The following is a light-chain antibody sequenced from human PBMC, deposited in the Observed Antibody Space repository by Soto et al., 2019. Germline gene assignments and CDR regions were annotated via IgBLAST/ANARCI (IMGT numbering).Light chain of an antibody. V-gene: IGKV1-5*03. CDR1: QSVSTW. CDR3: QQYNSNPLT. J-gene: IGKJ4*01. Sequence: DIQMTQSPSTLSASVGDRVTITCRASQSVSTWLACYQQKPGKVPKLLIYKAYSLESGVPSRFSGSGSGTEVTRTISSLQPDDFAPYYFQQYNSNPLTFGGGTKVEIK. CDR2: KAY.